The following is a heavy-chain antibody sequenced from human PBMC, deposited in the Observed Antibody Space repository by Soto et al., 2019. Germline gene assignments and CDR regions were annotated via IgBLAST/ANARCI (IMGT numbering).Heavy chain of an antibody. CDR2: INHRGSV. CDR1: GGGSISSSNYF. Sequence: QLLLQESGPGLVKPSETLSLTCTVSGGGSISSSNYFWGWIRQPPGKGLEWIGSINHRGSVYYNPTLKSGVSISVDKSKNEDSLKLSSVTAADTAVYYCARHVGDNSDYYMYYGMDVWGQGTTVTVSS. J-gene: IGHJ6*02. V-gene: IGHV4-39*01. D-gene: IGHD1-26*01. CDR3: ARHVGDNSDYYMYYGMDV.